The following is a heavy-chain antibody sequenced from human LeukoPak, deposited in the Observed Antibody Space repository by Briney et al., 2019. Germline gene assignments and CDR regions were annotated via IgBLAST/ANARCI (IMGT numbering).Heavy chain of an antibody. CDR3: ATLTRIAVAG. J-gene: IGHJ4*02. CDR2: IYTSGST. D-gene: IGHD6-19*01. CDR1: GGSISSGSYY. Sequence: PSETLSLTCTVSGGSISSGSYYWTWIRQPAGKGLEWIGRIYTSGSTNYNPSLQSRVTISVDTSKNQFSLKLSSVTAADTAVYHCATLTRIAVAGWGQGTLVTVSS. V-gene: IGHV4-61*02.